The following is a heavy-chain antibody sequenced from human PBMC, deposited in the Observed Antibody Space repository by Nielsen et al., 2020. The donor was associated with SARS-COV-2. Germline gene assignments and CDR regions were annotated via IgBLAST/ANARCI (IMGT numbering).Heavy chain of an antibody. V-gene: IGHV3-30*03. CDR2: ISYDGSNK. CDR3: ARARGAYGDYYYYYYTDV. Sequence: VRQAPGKGLEWVAVISYDGSNKYYADSVKGRFTISRDNSKNTLYLQMNSLRAEDTAVYYCARARGAYGDYYYYYYTDVWGKGTTVTRLL. J-gene: IGHJ6*03. D-gene: IGHD4-17*01.